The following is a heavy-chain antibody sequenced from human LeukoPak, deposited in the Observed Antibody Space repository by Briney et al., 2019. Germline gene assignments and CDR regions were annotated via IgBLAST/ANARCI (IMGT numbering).Heavy chain of an antibody. CDR1: GFTFGDSS. V-gene: IGHV3-49*03. CDR2: IRKNAYGGTT. J-gene: IGHJ4*02. D-gene: IGHD4-11*01. Sequence: GGSLRLSCTTSGFTFGDSSLSWFRQAPGKGLEWVGFIRKNAYGGTTEYAASVAGRFIISRDDFKSIAYLQMNSLRTEDTAVYFCARDPNLHSNIWSEGFDYWGLGTLVTVSS. CDR3: ARDPNLHSNIWSEGFDY.